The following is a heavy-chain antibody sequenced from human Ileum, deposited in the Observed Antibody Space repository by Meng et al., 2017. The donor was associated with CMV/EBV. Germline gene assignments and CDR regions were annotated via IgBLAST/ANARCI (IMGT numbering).Heavy chain of an antibody. CDR3: AKGGASPPGNWFDS. J-gene: IGHJ5*01. V-gene: IGHV1-3*01. CDR1: GYTFINHA. Sequence: ASGYTFINHAMHWVRQAPGQRLEWMGWINAVNGKTKYSQKFQDRVTFSRDTSASTGYMELSSLRSEDTAVFYCAKGGASPPGNWFDSWGQGTLVTVSS. CDR2: INAVNGKT. D-gene: IGHD2-2*01.